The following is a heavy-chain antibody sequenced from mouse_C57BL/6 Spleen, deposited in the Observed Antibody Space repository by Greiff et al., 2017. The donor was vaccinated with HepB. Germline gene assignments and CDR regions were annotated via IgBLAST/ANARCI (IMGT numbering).Heavy chain of an antibody. J-gene: IGHJ4*01. D-gene: IGHD2-4*01. V-gene: IGHV1-15*01. Sequence: VQGVESGAELVRPGASVTLSCKASGYTFTDYEMHWVKQTPVHGLEWIGAIDPETGGTAYNQKFKGKAILTADTSSSTAYMELRSLTSEDSAVYYCTRYYDQELVAMDYWGQGTSVTVSS. CDR1: GYTFTDYE. CDR2: IDPETGGT. CDR3: TRYYDQELVAMDY.